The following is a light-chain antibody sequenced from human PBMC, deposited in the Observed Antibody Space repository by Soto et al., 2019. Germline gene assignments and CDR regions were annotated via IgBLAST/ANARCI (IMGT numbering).Light chain of an antibody. J-gene: IGLJ2*01. Sequence: QSALTQPVSVSGSPGQSITISCTGTSSDVGSYNFVSWYQQHPGKAPKLMIYEVTKRPSGVSDRFSGSKSGSTASLTISGLQAEDEADYYCSSYAHSSTMIFGGGTKLTVL. V-gene: IGLV2-23*02. CDR2: EVT. CDR3: SSYAHSSTMI. CDR1: SSDVGSYNF.